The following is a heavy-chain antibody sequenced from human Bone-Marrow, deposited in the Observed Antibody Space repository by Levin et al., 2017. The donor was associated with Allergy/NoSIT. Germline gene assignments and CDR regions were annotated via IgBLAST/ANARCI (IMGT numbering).Heavy chain of an antibody. J-gene: IGHJ4*02. CDR1: GGSFSGYY. Sequence: SETLSLTCAVYGGSFSGYYWSWIRQLPGKGLEWIGEINHSGSTNYNPSLKSRVTISVDTSKNQFSLKLSSVTAADTAVYYCARSIAVAGRLAGYFDYWGQGTLVTVSS. D-gene: IGHD6-19*01. V-gene: IGHV4-34*01. CDR3: ARSIAVAGRLAGYFDY. CDR2: INHSGST.